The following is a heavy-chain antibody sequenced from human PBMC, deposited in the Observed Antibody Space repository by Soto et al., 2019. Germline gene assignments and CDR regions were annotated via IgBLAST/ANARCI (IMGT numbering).Heavy chain of an antibody. CDR3: ARLPYYDFWLGGLNWFDP. D-gene: IGHD3-3*01. Sequence: PSETLSLTCTVSGGSISSSNYYWGWIRQSPGKGLEWIGSINYSGNTYYNPSLTGRVTISVDTSQSQFSMKLSSVTAADTAVYYCARLPYYDFWLGGLNWFDPWGQGTLVT. CDR1: GGSISSSNYY. J-gene: IGHJ5*02. CDR2: INYSGNT. V-gene: IGHV4-39*07.